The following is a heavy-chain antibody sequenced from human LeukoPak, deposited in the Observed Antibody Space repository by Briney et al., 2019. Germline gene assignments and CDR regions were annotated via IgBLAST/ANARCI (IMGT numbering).Heavy chain of an antibody. CDR2: ISSNGGST. V-gene: IGHV3-64*01. J-gene: IGHJ4*02. CDR1: GFTFRTYA. Sequence: GGSLRLSCAASGFTFRTYAMHWVRQAPGKGLEYVSAISSNGGSTYYANSVRGRFTISRDNSKNTLYLQVGSLRPEDMAVYYCVTLGADYWGQGTLVSVSS. CDR3: VTLGADY. D-gene: IGHD3-16*01.